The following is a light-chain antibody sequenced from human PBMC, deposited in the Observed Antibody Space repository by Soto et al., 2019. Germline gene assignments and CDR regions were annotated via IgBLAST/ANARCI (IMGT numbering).Light chain of an antibody. CDR2: GNS. Sequence: QSVLTQPPSVSGAPGQRVTISCTGSSSNIGAGYDVHWYQQLPGTAPKLLIYGNSNRPSGVPDRFSGSKSGTSASLAITGLQAEDEADYYCQSYDSSLSCAYLFGTGTKLTVL. J-gene: IGLJ1*01. CDR1: SSNIGAGYD. CDR3: QSYDSSLSCAYL. V-gene: IGLV1-40*01.